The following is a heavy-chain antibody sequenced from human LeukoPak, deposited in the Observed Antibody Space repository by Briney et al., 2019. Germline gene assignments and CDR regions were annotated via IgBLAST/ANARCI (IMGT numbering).Heavy chain of an antibody. J-gene: IGHJ4*02. CDR1: GGSISSGVYY. CDR3: ARSPRYSRLNRG. CDR2: IYYSGST. D-gene: IGHD6-13*01. Sequence: SETLSLTCTVSGGSISSGVYYWSWIRQHPGKGLEWIGYIYYSGSTYSNPSLKSRLTMSVDISKNQFSLKLSSVTAEDTALYYCARSPRYSRLNRGWGQGTLVTVSS. V-gene: IGHV4-31*03.